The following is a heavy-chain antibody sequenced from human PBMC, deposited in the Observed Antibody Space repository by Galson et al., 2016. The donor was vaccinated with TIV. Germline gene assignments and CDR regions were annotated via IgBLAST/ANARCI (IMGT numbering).Heavy chain of an antibody. V-gene: IGHV3-23*01. J-gene: IGHJ5*01. Sequence: SLRLSCAASGFTFSNYAMNWVRQGPGKGLEWVSVVSGSGGSTYYADSVKGRFTVSRDNSKNTLSLQMNSLRAEDTAIYYCAKDREMYIAATGASDSWGQGTPVTVSS. CDR2: VSGSGGST. CDR3: AKDREMYIAATGASDS. D-gene: IGHD6-13*01. CDR1: GFTFSNYA.